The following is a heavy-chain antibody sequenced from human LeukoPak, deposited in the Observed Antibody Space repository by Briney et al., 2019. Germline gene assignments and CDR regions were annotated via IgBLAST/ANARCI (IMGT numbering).Heavy chain of an antibody. Sequence: GGSLRLSCAASGVTFSSYEMNWVRQAPGKGLEWVAVIWYDGTNKYYADSVKGRFTISRDNSKNTLYLQMNSLRAEDTAVYYCARDYYDSSGYYKTFDYWGQGTLVTVSS. CDR1: GVTFSSYE. CDR3: ARDYYDSSGYYKTFDY. V-gene: IGHV3-33*08. CDR2: IWYDGTNK. J-gene: IGHJ4*02. D-gene: IGHD3-22*01.